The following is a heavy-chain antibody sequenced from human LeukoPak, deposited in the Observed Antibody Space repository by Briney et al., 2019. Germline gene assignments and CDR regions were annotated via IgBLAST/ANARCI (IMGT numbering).Heavy chain of an antibody. CDR1: GGSISSGGYY. V-gene: IGHV4-31*03. CDR2: IYYSGST. Sequence: SETLSLTCTVSGGSISSGGYYWSWIRQHPGKGLEWIGYIYYSGSTYYNPSLKSRVTISVDTSKNQFSLKLSSVTAADTAVYYCAQGGSANWFDPWGQGTLVTVSS. D-gene: IGHD2-2*01. J-gene: IGHJ5*02. CDR3: AQGGSANWFDP.